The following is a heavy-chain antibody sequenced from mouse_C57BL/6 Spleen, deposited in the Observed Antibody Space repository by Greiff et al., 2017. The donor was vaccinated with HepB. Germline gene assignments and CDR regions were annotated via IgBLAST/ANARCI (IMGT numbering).Heavy chain of an antibody. D-gene: IGHD1-1*01. Sequence: QVQLQQSGAELVRPGTSVKVSCKASGYSFTNYLIEWVKQRPGQGLEWIGVINPGSGGTNYNEKFKGKATLTADKSSSTAYMQLSSLTSEDSAVYFCARYGSPYWYFDVWGTGTTVTVSS. V-gene: IGHV1-54*01. CDR3: ARYGSPYWYFDV. CDR1: GYSFTNYL. J-gene: IGHJ1*03. CDR2: INPGSGGT.